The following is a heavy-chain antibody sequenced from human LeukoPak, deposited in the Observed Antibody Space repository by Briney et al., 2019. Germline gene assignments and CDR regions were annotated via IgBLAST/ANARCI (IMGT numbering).Heavy chain of an antibody. D-gene: IGHD1-26*01. CDR3: ARDGSGSYLDAFDI. CDR2: ISAYNGNT. J-gene: IGHJ3*02. CDR1: GYTFTSYG. Sequence: ASVKVSCKASGYTFTSYGISWVRQAPGQGLEWMGWISAYNGNTDYAQKLQGRVTMTTDTSTSTAYMELRSLRPDDTAVYYCARDGSGSYLDAFDIWGQGTMVTVSS. V-gene: IGHV1-18*01.